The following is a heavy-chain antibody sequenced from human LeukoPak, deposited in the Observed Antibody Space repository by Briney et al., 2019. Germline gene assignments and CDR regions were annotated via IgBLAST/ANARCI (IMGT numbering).Heavy chain of an antibody. V-gene: IGHV4-39*07. CDR1: GGSISSISSNNYH. Sequence: SETLSLTCIVSGGSISSISSNNYHWGWIRQPPGKGLEWIGSIYYSGSTYYNPSLKSRVTISVDTSKNQFSLKLSSVTAADTAVYYCAGLVGRYSSGLYYYYFDYWGQGTLVTVSS. CDR3: AGLVGRYSSGLYYYYFDY. D-gene: IGHD3-22*01. J-gene: IGHJ4*02. CDR2: IYYSGST.